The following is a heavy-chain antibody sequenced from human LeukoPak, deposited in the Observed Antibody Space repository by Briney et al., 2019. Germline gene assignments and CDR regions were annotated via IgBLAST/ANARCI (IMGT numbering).Heavy chain of an antibody. Sequence: SETLSLTCAVYGGSFSGYYWSWIRQPAGKGLEWIGRIYTSGSTNYNPSLKSRVTMSVDTSKNQFSLKLSSVTAADTAVYYCASEGAGPYDSSGYYLGYWGQGTLVTVSS. D-gene: IGHD3-22*01. J-gene: IGHJ4*02. V-gene: IGHV4-59*10. CDR3: ASEGAGPYDSSGYYLGY. CDR2: IYTSGST. CDR1: GGSFSGYY.